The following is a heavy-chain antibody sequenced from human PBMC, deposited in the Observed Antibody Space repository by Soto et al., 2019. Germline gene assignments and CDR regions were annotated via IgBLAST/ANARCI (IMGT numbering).Heavy chain of an antibody. CDR3: AKDVLVRGVIAPYFDY. Sequence: QVPLVESGGGVVQPGRSLRLSCAASGFTFSSYGMHWVRQAPGKGLEWVAVISYDGSNKYYADSVKGRFTISRDNSKNTLDLQMNSLRAEDTAVYYCAKDVLVRGVIAPYFDYWGQGTLVTVSS. D-gene: IGHD3-10*01. CDR2: ISYDGSNK. J-gene: IGHJ4*02. V-gene: IGHV3-30*18. CDR1: GFTFSSYG.